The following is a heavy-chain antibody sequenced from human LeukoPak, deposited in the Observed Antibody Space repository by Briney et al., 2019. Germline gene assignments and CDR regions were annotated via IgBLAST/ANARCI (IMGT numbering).Heavy chain of an antibody. J-gene: IGHJ6*02. CDR2: IYHSGST. CDR1: GGSISSYY. Sequence: SETLSLTCTVSGGSISSYYWSWIRQPPGKGLEWIGYIYHSGSTYYNPSLKSRVTISVDRSKNQFSLKLSSVTAADTAVYYCARAMEYYDILTGYYYYYGMDVWGQGTTVTVSS. CDR3: ARAMEYYDILTGYYYYYGMDV. D-gene: IGHD3-9*01. V-gene: IGHV4-59*12.